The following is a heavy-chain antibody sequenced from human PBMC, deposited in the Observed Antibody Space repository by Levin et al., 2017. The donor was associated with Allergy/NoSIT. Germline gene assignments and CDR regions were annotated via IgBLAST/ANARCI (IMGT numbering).Heavy chain of an antibody. J-gene: IGHJ4*02. CDR2: ISYDGSNK. CDR1: GFTFSSYG. D-gene: IGHD3-10*01. Sequence: GESLKISCAASGFTFSSYGMHWVRQAPGKGLEWVAVISYDGSNKYYADSVKGRFTISRDNSKNTLYLQMNSLRAEDTAVYYCAKDQFIMVRGALDYWGQGTLVTVSS. V-gene: IGHV3-30*18. CDR3: AKDQFIMVRGALDY.